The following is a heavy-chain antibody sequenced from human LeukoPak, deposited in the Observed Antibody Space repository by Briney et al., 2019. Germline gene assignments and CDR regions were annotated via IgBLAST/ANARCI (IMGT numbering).Heavy chain of an antibody. CDR1: GFTFSSYS. D-gene: IGHD6-19*01. V-gene: IGHV3-21*01. CDR3: ANYSSGWYYFDY. CDR2: ISSSSSYI. J-gene: IGHJ4*02. Sequence: GGSLRLSCAASGFTFSSYSMNWVRQAPGKGLEWVSSISSSSSYIYYADSVKGRFTISRDNAKNSLYLQMNSLRAEDTAVYYCANYSSGWYYFDYWGQGTLVTVSS.